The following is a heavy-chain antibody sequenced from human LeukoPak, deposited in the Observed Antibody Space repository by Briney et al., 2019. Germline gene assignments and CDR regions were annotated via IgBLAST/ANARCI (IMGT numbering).Heavy chain of an antibody. Sequence: GGSLRLSCAASGFTVSSNYMSWVRPAPGKGLEWVSVIYSGGSTYYADSVKGRFTSSRDNSKNTLYLQMNSLRAEDTAVYYCARGLVTGYSYDLYYFDYWGQGTLVTVSS. J-gene: IGHJ4*02. V-gene: IGHV3-66*01. D-gene: IGHD5-18*01. CDR3: ARGLVTGYSYDLYYFDY. CDR2: IYSGGST. CDR1: GFTVSSNY.